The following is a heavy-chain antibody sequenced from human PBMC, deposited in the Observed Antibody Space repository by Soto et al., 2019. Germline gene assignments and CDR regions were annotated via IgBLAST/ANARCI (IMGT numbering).Heavy chain of an antibody. V-gene: IGHV4-30-4*01. CDR1: GGSISSGDYY. CDR3: ARVGGFGATTIDY. D-gene: IGHD3-10*01. CDR2: IYYSGST. Sequence: SETLSLTCTVSGGSISSGDYYWRWIRQPPGKGLGWIGYIYYSGSTYYNPSLKSRVTISVDTSKNQFSLKLSSVTAADTAVYYCARVGGFGATTIDYWGQGTLVTVSS. J-gene: IGHJ4*02.